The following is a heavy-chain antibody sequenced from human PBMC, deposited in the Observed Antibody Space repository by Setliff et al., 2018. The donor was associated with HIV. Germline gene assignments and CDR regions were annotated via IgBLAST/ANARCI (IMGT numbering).Heavy chain of an antibody. Sequence: GGSLRLSCVASGLTFNRYWMRWIRQAPGKGLEWVSNIRSSACVIWYRDSMKGRFTMSRDNAKNLVYLEMNSLKVEDTAVYYCARDATRGGDFDFWGQGTLVTVSS. CDR1: GLTFNRYW. J-gene: IGHJ4*02. CDR3: ARDATRGGDFDF. D-gene: IGHD1-26*01. CDR2: IRSSACVI. V-gene: IGHV3-48*04.